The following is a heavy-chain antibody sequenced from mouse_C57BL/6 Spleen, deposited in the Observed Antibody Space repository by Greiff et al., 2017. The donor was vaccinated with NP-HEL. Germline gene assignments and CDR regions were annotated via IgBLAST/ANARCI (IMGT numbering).Heavy chain of an antibody. Sequence: QVQLKQSGPGLVAPSQSLSITCTVSGFSLTSYGVHWVRQPPGKGLEWLVVIWSDGSTTYNSALKSRLSISKDNSKSQVFLKMNSLQTDDTAMYYCALTGTYYYAMDYWGQGTSVTVSS. J-gene: IGHJ4*01. CDR2: IWSDGST. CDR3: ALTGTYYYAMDY. V-gene: IGHV2-6*03. CDR1: GFSLTSYG. D-gene: IGHD4-1*01.